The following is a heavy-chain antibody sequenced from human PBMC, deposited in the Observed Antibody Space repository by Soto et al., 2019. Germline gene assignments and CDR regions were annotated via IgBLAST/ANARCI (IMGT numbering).Heavy chain of an antibody. V-gene: IGHV1-8*01. CDR3: ARVYQLRYYYYYMDV. CDR2: MNPNSGNT. CDR1: GYTFTSYD. Sequence: ASGKVSCKASGYTFTSYDINWVRQATGQGLEWMGWMNPNSGNTGYAQKFQGRVTMTRNTSISTAYMELSSLRSEDTAVYYCARVYQLRYYYYYMDVWGKGTAVTAP. D-gene: IGHD2-2*01. J-gene: IGHJ6*03.